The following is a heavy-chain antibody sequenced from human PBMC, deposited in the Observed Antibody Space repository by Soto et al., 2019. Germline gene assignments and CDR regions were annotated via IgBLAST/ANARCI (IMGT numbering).Heavy chain of an antibody. V-gene: IGHV4-31*03. J-gene: IGHJ5*02. D-gene: IGHD4-17*01. CDR2: TFYSGAT. Sequence: QVQLQESGPGLVNPSQTLSLTCTVSGGYISSGGYYWSWIRQHPGKGLEWIGYTFYSGATYYNPSLKSRTIMSVDASKNLCSMRLASLSAADTAGYYCARVQPYDYGANTGWLDPWGQGTLVTGSS. CDR1: GGYISSGGYY. CDR3: ARVQPYDYGANTGWLDP.